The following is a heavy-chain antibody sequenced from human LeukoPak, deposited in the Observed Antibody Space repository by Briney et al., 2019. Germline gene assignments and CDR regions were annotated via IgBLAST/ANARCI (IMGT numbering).Heavy chain of an antibody. V-gene: IGHV3-74*01. CDR1: GFIFSNYG. D-gene: IGHD3-3*01. CDR3: ARDYDFGAAFDI. J-gene: IGHJ3*02. CDR2: INSDGSST. Sequence: GGSLRLSCAASGFIFSNYGMNWVRQAPGKGLVWVSRINSDGSSTSYADSVKGRFTISRDNAKNTLYLQMNSLRAEDTAVYYCARDYDFGAAFDIWGQGTMVTVSS.